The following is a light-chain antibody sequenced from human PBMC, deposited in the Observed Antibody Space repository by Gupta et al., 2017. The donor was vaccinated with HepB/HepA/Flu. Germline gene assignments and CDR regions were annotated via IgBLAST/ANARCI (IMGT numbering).Light chain of an antibody. CDR2: DVT. V-gene: IGLV2-11*01. Sequence: QSALTQPRSVSESPGQSVNISCTGTSSDVGAYNSVSWYQQPPGKAPKLMIYDVTKRPSGVPDRFSGSKSDNTASLTISGLQAEDEADYYCCSFTGSNTLDVVFGGGTKLTVL. CDR3: CSFTGSNTLDVV. CDR1: SSDVGAYNS. J-gene: IGLJ2*01.